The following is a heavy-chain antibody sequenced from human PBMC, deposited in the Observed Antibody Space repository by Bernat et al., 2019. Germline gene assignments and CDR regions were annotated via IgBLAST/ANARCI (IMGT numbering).Heavy chain of an antibody. Sequence: EVQLLESGGGLVQPGGSLRLSCAVSGFTVTNNHVSWVRQAPEKGLEWVSTIYSGDDTIYADSVKGRFTISRDNSKNIVYLQMNTVRAEDTAVYYCVGHGGNSFWGQGTLVTVSS. D-gene: IGHD4-23*01. J-gene: IGHJ4*02. V-gene: IGHV3-66*04. CDR3: VGHGGNSF. CDR1: GFTVTNNH. CDR2: IYSGDDT.